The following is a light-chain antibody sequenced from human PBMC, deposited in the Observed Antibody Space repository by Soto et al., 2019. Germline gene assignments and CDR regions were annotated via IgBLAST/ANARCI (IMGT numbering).Light chain of an antibody. CDR3: SSYTSSSTYV. Sequence: QSVLTQPASVSGSPGQSIAISCTGTSSDVGGYNYVSWYQQHPGKAPKLIINDVTNRPSGVSSRFPGSKSGNTASLTISGRQAEDEADYYCSSYTSSSTYVFGTGTKLTVL. J-gene: IGLJ1*01. CDR1: SSDVGGYNY. CDR2: DVT. V-gene: IGLV2-14*01.